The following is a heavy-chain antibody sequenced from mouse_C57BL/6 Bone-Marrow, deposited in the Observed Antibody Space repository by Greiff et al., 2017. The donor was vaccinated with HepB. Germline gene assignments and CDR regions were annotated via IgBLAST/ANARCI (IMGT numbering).Heavy chain of an antibody. J-gene: IGHJ3*01. CDR3: AREGDLEDGYYVGTWFAY. D-gene: IGHD2-3*01. CDR1: GYTFTSYW. V-gene: IGHV1-64*01. Sequence: QVQLQQPGAELVKPGASVKLSCKASGYTFTSYWMHWVKQRPGQGLEWIGMIHPNSGSTNYNEKFKSKATLTVDKSSSTAYMQLSSLTSEDSAVYYCAREGDLEDGYYVGTWFAYWGQGTLVTVSA. CDR2: IHPNSGST.